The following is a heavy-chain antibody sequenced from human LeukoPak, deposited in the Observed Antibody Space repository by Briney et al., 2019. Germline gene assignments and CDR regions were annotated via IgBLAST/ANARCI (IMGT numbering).Heavy chain of an antibody. CDR3: ARDYADGFDY. J-gene: IGHJ4*02. CDR1: GFTFSSYV. CDR2: IRGGGGTI. V-gene: IGHV3-48*03. D-gene: IGHD3-16*01. Sequence: GGSLRLSSAASGFTFSSYVMNWVRQAPGKGLEWVSYIRGGGGTIYYADSVKGRFTISRDNGKNSLYLQMNSLRDEDTAVYYCARDYADGFDYWGRGTLVTVSS.